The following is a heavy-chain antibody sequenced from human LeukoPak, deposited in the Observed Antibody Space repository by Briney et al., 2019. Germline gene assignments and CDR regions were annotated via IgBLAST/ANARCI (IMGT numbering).Heavy chain of an antibody. J-gene: IGHJ4*02. CDR3: ARGVPVMGPFDY. Sequence: SETLSLTYTVSGGSISSYYWSWIRQPPGKGLEWIGYIYHSGSTYYNPSLKSRVTISVDRSKNQFSLKLSSVTAADTAVYYCARGVPVMGPFDYWGQGTLVTVFS. CDR2: IYHSGST. CDR1: GGSISSYY. V-gene: IGHV4-59*12. D-gene: IGHD2-8*01.